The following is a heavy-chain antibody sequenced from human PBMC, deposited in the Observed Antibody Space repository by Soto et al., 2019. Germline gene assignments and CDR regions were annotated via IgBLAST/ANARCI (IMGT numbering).Heavy chain of an antibody. V-gene: IGHV3-11*06. CDR3: ARSGDNYNVLDY. CDR2: SSNSGTYT. D-gene: IGHD3-10*02. CDR1: GFTFSDYY. Sequence: GGSLRLACVASGFTFSDYYMSWVRQAPGKGLEWLSYSSNSGTYTKYAGSVKGRFSISRDNAKNSLYLQINSLRGEDTAIYYCARSGDNYNVLDYWGQGTPVTVS. J-gene: IGHJ4*02.